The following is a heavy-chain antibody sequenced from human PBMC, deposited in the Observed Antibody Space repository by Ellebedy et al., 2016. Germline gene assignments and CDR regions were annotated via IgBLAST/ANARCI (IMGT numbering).Heavy chain of an antibody. CDR1: GGTFSSYA. J-gene: IGHJ6*02. Sequence: SVKVSCXASGGTFSSYAISWVRQAPGQGLEWMGRIIPILGIANYAQKFQGRVTITADKSTSTAYMELSSLRSEDTAVYYCAAVGAEVVVAATDYYYYYGMDVWGQGTTVTVSS. CDR2: IIPILGIA. D-gene: IGHD2-15*01. V-gene: IGHV1-69*04. CDR3: AAVGAEVVVAATDYYYYYGMDV.